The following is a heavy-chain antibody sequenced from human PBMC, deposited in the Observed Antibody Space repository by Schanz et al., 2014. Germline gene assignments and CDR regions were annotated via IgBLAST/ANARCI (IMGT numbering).Heavy chain of an antibody. Sequence: EVQLVESGGGLVKPGGSLRLSCAASGFTFSSYSMNWVRQAPGKGLEWVSSISRSSSSIYYADSVKGRFTISRDNAKNSLYLQMHSLRAEDTAVYYCAREAKWGQWYFDLWGRGSLVTVSS. J-gene: IGHJ2*01. CDR2: ISRSSSSI. CDR3: AREAKWGQWYFDL. D-gene: IGHD1-26*01. V-gene: IGHV3-21*01. CDR1: GFTFSSYS.